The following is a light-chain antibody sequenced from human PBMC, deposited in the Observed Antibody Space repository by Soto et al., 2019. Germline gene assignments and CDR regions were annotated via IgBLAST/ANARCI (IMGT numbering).Light chain of an antibody. Sequence: QSVLTQPPSVSGAPGQRVTISCTGSSFNIGAGYDVHWYQQLPGTAPKLLIYGNSNRPSGVPDRFSGSKSGTSASLAITGLQAEDEADYYCQPFDSNLSGSFFGTGTKLTVL. CDR2: GNS. CDR3: QPFDSNLSGSF. J-gene: IGLJ1*01. CDR1: SFNIGAGYD. V-gene: IGLV1-40*01.